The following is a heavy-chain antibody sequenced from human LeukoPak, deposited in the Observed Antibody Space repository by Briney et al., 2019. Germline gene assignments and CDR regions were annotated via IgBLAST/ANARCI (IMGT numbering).Heavy chain of an antibody. V-gene: IGHV4-59*08. D-gene: IGHD4-23*01. J-gene: IGHJ4*02. Sequence: SETLSLTCTVSGDSISNYYWSWIRQPPGKGLEWIGYIYYTGSTNYNPSLKSRVTISVDTSKNQFSLRLSSVTAADTAVYYCVRVDNGGNYFDYWGQGTLVTVSS. CDR3: VRVDNGGNYFDY. CDR2: IYYTGST. CDR1: GDSISNYY.